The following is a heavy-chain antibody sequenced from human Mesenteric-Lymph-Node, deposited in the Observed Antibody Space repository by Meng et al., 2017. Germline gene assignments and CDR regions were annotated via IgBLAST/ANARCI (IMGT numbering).Heavy chain of an antibody. CDR3: AKDISVVTARSVSSGMDV. CDR1: GFTFSSYS. V-gene: IGHV3-23*01. J-gene: IGHJ6*02. D-gene: IGHD2-21*02. CDR2: ISGGGDNT. Sequence: GESLKISCAASGFTFSSYSMSWVRQAPGKGLEWVSGISGGGDNTYYPDSVKGRFTISRDNSKNSLYLQMNSLRAEDTALYYCAKDISVVTARSVSSGMDVWGQGTTVTVSS.